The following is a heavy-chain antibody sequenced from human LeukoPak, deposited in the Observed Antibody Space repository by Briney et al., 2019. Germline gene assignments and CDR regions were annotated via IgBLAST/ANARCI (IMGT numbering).Heavy chain of an antibody. CDR1: GGSISSYY. J-gene: IGHJ4*02. V-gene: IGHV4-59*01. D-gene: IGHD3-22*01. Sequence: SETLSLTCTVSGGSISSYYWSWSRQPPGKGLEWIGYIYYSGSTNYNPSLKSRVTISVDTSKNQFSLKLSSVTAADTAVYYCARVAKSDYYDSSGSVDSWGQGTLVTVSS. CDR3: ARVAKSDYYDSSGSVDS. CDR2: IYYSGST.